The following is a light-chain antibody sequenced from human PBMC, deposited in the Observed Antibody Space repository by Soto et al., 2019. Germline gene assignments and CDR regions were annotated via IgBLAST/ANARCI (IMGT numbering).Light chain of an antibody. CDR1: SSRVGAYNY. CDR3: SSHAGTNNYV. CDR2: EVS. Sequence: SVLTRPSSVTGSGGQSVSICCTRTSSRVGAYNYVSWYQEHPDKAPNLMSYEVSKRPSGAPDRFSCSKSGYTASLTVSGLQAEDEADYYCSSHAGTNNYVFGSGTKVTVL. V-gene: IGLV2-8*01. J-gene: IGLJ1*01.